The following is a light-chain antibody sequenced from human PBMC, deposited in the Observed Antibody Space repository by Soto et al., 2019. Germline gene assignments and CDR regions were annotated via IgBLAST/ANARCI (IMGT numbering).Light chain of an antibody. J-gene: IGKJ1*01. CDR1: QSLNTNY. Sequence: EIVLTQSPGTLSLSPGERATLSCRASQSLNTNYLAWYQQKPGQAPRLLIYGASSRATDIPDRFSGSGSGTDVTVTISRLEPEDFAVYYCHQYDDSPRTFGQGTKVDI. CDR2: GAS. V-gene: IGKV3-20*01. CDR3: HQYDDSPRT.